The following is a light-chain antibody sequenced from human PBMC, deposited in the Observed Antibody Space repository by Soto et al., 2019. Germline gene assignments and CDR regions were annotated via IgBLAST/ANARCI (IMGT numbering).Light chain of an antibody. J-gene: IGLJ1*01. CDR3: ASYAGGNQV. CDR2: EVT. Sequence: QSALTQPPSASGSPGQSVTISCTGTSSDVGGYNFVSWYQHHPGKAPKLIIYEVTKRPSGVPDRFSGSKSGNTASLTVFGLLPEDEADYYCASYAGGNQVFGTGTKLTVL. V-gene: IGLV2-8*01. CDR1: SSDVGGYNF.